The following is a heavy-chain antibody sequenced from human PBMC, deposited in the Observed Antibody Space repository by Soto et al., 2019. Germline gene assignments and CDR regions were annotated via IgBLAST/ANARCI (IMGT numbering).Heavy chain of an antibody. J-gene: IGHJ6*02. V-gene: IGHV3-23*01. CDR1: GFTLSNYA. D-gene: IGHD6-19*01. Sequence: EVQLLESGGGSVQPGGSLRLTCDTSGFTLSNYAMSWVRQAPGQGLEWVSGISGSGGDTYYADSVKGRFSISKDPSKTALYLEMDSLRAEDTATYYCVRIGDSGWSLGYYYGMDVWGQGTTVIVSS. CDR3: VRIGDSGWSLGYYYGMDV. CDR2: ISGSGGDT.